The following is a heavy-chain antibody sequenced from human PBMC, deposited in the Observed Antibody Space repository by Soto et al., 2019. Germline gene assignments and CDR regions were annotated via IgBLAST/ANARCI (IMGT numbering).Heavy chain of an antibody. J-gene: IGHJ5*01. D-gene: IGHD2-2*01. Sequence: QVQLQQSGPGLVKTSQTLSLTCAISGDSVSSNDATWDWIRQSPSRGLEWLGRTYYRSKWYIDYPVSVKXPXTXNXXPSNNQLSLQLNSVTPDDTAVDYCVRLVGNSWLDSWGQGTLVTVSS. CDR1: GDSVSSNDAT. V-gene: IGHV6-1*01. CDR3: VRLVGNSWLDS. CDR2: TYYRSKWYI.